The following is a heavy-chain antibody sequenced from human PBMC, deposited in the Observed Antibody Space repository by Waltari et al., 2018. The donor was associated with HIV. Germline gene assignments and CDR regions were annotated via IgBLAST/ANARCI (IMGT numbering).Heavy chain of an antibody. CDR2: INPSGGNT. D-gene: IGHD3-3*01. CDR3: ARDEGGGEYNDFWSGLDYYGMDV. V-gene: IGHV1-46*01. CDR1: GYTFPRYY. J-gene: IGHJ6*02. Sequence: QLQLVQSGAEVKKPGASVKVSCTASGYTFPRYYIPWVRHAPPQGLEWMGIINPSGGNTRYAQKVQGRVTMTRDTSTRTVYMELRSLRSEDTAVYYCARDEGGGEYNDFWSGLDYYGMDVWGQGTTVTVSS.